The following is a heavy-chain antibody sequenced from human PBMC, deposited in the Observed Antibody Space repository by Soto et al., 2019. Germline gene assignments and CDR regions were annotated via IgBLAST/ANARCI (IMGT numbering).Heavy chain of an antibody. CDR3: ASGVWFGVAPYYGMDV. CDR1: GGSFSGYY. V-gene: IGHV4-34*01. Sequence: QVQLQQWGAGLLKPSETLSLTCAVYGGSFSGYYWSWIRQPPGKGLEWIGEINHSGSTNYNPSLTSRVTISVDTSNNQFSLKLSSVTAADTAVYYCASGVWFGVAPYYGMDVWGQGTTVTVSS. D-gene: IGHD3-10*01. J-gene: IGHJ6*02. CDR2: INHSGST.